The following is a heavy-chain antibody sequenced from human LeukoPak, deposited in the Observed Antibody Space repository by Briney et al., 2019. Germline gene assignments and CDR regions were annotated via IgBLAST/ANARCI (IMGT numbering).Heavy chain of an antibody. D-gene: IGHD3-22*01. CDR2: ISGSGGST. CDR1: GFTFSSYA. CDR3: ARDGCITFYYYDSSGYCSFDY. Sequence: GGSLRLSCAASGFTFSSYAMSWVRQAPGKGLEWVSAISGSGGSTYYADSVKGRFTISRDNAKNSLYLQMNSLRAEDTAVYYCARDGCITFYYYDSSGYCSFDYWGQGTLVTVSS. V-gene: IGHV3-23*01. J-gene: IGHJ4*02.